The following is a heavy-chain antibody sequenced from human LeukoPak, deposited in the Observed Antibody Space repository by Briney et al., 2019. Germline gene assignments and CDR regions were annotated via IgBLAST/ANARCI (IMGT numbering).Heavy chain of an antibody. Sequence: GGSLRLSCAASGFTFSSYGMHWVRQAPGKGLEWVAFIRYDGSNKYYADSVKGRFTISRDNSKNTLYLQMNSLRAEDTAVHYCAKDGELSDVFDYWGQGTLVTVSS. D-gene: IGHD3-16*02. CDR2: IRYDGSNK. CDR3: AKDGELSDVFDY. V-gene: IGHV3-30*02. CDR1: GFTFSSYG. J-gene: IGHJ4*02.